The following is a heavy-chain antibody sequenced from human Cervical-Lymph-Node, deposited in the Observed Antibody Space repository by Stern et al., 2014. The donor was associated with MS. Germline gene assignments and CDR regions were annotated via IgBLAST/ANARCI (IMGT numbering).Heavy chain of an antibody. Sequence: MQLVESGAEVKKPGASVKVSCKASGYTFTSYYMHWVRQAPGQGLEWMGIINPSGGSTSYAQKFQGRVTMTRDTSTSTVYMELSSLRSEDTAVYYCAREVSYDSSGYYYFDYWGQGTLVTVSS. CDR3: AREVSYDSSGYYYFDY. V-gene: IGHV1-46*01. J-gene: IGHJ4*02. CDR2: INPSGGST. CDR1: GYTFTSYY. D-gene: IGHD3-22*01.